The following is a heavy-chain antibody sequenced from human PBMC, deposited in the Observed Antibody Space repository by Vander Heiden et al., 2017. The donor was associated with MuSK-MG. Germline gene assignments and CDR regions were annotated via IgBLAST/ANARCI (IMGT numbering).Heavy chain of an antibody. CDR1: GVTVRSHA. Sequence: QVQLVESGGGVGQPGRSVRPSCEATGVTVRSHAIHWVGQAPGKGLEWVAVISYDGSNKYYADSVKGRFTISRDNSKNTLYLQMNSLRAEDTAVYYCARAGSQIGYCSGGSCYSLDYWGQGTLVTVSS. CDR2: ISYDGSNK. D-gene: IGHD2-15*01. CDR3: ARAGSQIGYCSGGSCYSLDY. V-gene: IGHV3-30-3*01. J-gene: IGHJ4*02.